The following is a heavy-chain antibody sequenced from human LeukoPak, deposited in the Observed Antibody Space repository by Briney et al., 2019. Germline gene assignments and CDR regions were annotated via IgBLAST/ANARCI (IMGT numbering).Heavy chain of an antibody. Sequence: SETLSLTCTVSGGSINSYYWSWIRQPPGRGLEWIGSIHYSGSTSYNPSLRSRVTISVDKSKNQFFLKLSSVTATDTAVYYCARRVHCSSWSSYFDYWGQETLVTVSS. CDR3: ARRVHCSSWSSYFDY. CDR2: IHYSGST. CDR1: GGSINSYY. J-gene: IGHJ4*02. V-gene: IGHV4-59*01. D-gene: IGHD6-13*01.